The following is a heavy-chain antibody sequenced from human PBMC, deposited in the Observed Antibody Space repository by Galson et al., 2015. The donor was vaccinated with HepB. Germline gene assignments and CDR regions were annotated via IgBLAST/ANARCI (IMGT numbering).Heavy chain of an antibody. V-gene: IGHV3-33*08. CDR2: IWYDGSNK. Sequence: SLRLSCAASGFTFSSYGMHWVRQAPGKGLEWVAVIWYDGSNKYYADSVKGRFTISRDNSKNTLYLQMNSLRAEDTAVYYCARDSYSSSWYGSQDYFQHWGQGTPVTVSS. CDR3: ARDSYSSSWYGSQDYFQH. D-gene: IGHD6-13*01. J-gene: IGHJ1*01. CDR1: GFTFSSYG.